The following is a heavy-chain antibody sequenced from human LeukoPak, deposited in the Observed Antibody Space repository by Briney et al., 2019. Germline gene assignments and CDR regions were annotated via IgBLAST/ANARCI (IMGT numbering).Heavy chain of an antibody. Sequence: GGSLRLSCAASGFTFSSYAMSWVRQAPGKGLEWVSAISGSGGSTYYADSVKGRFTISRDNSKNTLYLQMNSLRAEDMAFYYCAGGINSLHLDFDYWGLGALVTVSS. CDR1: GFTFSSYA. J-gene: IGHJ4*02. D-gene: IGHD4-23*01. CDR2: ISGSGGST. V-gene: IGHV3-23*01. CDR3: AGGINSLHLDFDY.